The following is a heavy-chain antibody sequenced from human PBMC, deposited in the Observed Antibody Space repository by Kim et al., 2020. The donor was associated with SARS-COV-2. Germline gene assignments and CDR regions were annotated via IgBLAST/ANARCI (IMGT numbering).Heavy chain of an antibody. Sequence: GGSLRLSCAASGFTFSSYGMHWDRQAPGKGLEWVAVISYDGSNKYYADSVKGRFTISRDNSKNTLYLQMNSLRAEDTAVYYCATLGGDYVWGSPPGTDGMDVWGQGTTVTVSS. CDR1: GFTFSSYG. CDR2: ISYDGSNK. V-gene: IGHV3-30*03. CDR3: ATLGGDYVWGSPPGTDGMDV. D-gene: IGHD3-16*01. J-gene: IGHJ6*02.